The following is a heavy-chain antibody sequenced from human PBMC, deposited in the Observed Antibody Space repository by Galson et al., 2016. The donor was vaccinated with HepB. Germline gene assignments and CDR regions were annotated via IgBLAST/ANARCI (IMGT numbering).Heavy chain of an antibody. CDR1: GFTFGSYY. D-gene: IGHD2-8*02. Sequence: SLRLSCAASGFTFGSYYMSWVRQAPGKGLEWVSVINSGGESTDYVGSVKGRFTISRDNSKNTLYLQMNSLRAEDTAVYYCARHRGSSAVYYWSPWGQGTLVTVTS. CDR2: INSGGEST. V-gene: IGHV3-23*03. CDR3: ARHRGSSAVYYWSP. J-gene: IGHJ5*02.